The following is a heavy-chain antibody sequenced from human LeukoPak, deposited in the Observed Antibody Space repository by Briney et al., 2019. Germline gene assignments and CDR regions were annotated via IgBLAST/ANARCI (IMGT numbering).Heavy chain of an antibody. D-gene: IGHD1-26*01. J-gene: IGHJ6*02. Sequence: KASETLSLTCTVSGYSINNYYWSWIRQPPGKGLEWVGYVSYGGTPDYSPSLKSRATISLDTSRNQFSLQLRSVTAADTAEYYCARQKWDRLTYYYYGMDVWGQGTTVTVSS. CDR2: VSYGGTP. CDR3: ARQKWDRLTYYYYGMDV. V-gene: IGHV4-59*08. CDR1: GYSINNYY.